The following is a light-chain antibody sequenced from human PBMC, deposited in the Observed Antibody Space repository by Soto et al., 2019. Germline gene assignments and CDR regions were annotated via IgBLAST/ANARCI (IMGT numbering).Light chain of an antibody. CDR1: QRVYIN. CDR2: GAS. Sequence: EIVLTQSPATLSLSPGESATLSCRASQRVYINLAWYQQRPGQAPRLLIYGASTRATGVPARFSGSGSGTDFTLTISRLEPEDFAVYYCQQYGGSPLFTFGPGTKVDIK. CDR3: QQYGGSPLFT. V-gene: IGKV3-20*01. J-gene: IGKJ3*01.